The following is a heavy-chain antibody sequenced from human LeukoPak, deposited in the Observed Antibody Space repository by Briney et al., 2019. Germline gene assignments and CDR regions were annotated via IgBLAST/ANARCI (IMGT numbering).Heavy chain of an antibody. CDR3: AGRYDSSGYYYTKGDY. CDR1: GGSFSGYY. V-gene: IGHV4-34*01. CDR2: INHSGST. J-gene: IGHJ4*02. Sequence: SETLSLTCAVYGGSFSGYYWSWIRQPPGKGLEWIGEINHSGSTNYNPSLKSRVTISVDTSKNQFSLKLSSVTAADTAVYYCAGRYDSSGYYYTKGDYWGQGTLVTVSS. D-gene: IGHD3-22*01.